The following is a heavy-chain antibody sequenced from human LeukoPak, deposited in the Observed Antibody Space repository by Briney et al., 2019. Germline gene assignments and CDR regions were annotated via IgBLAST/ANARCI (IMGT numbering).Heavy chain of an antibody. Sequence: RASVKVSCKAYGGNFSNYAISWVRQAPGQGLEWMGGIIPIFGTSHSAQKFQGRVTITADESTSTAYMELSSLRSEDTAVYYCARSTVGATGDAFDIWGQGTMVIVSS. CDR1: GGNFSNYA. J-gene: IGHJ3*02. V-gene: IGHV1-69*01. D-gene: IGHD1-26*01. CDR3: ARSTVGATGDAFDI. CDR2: IIPIFGTS.